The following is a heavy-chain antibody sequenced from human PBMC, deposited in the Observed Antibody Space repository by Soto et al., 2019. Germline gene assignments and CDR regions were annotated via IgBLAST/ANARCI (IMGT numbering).Heavy chain of an antibody. V-gene: IGHV3-23*01. Sequence: EVQLLESGGGLVQPGGSLRLSCAASGFTFSSYAMSWVRQAPGKGLEWVSAISGSGGSTYYADSVKGRFTISRDNSKNTLYLQMNSLRAEDTAVYYCAKTPTITMIVVAGYYFDYWGQGTLVTVSS. CDR3: AKTPTITMIVVAGYYFDY. CDR1: GFTFSSYA. CDR2: ISGSGGST. D-gene: IGHD3-22*01. J-gene: IGHJ4*02.